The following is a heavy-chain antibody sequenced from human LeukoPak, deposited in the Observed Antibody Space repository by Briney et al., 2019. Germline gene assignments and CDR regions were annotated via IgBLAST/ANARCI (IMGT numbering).Heavy chain of an antibody. CDR3: AKDYDHQYYFDY. Sequence: ASVKVSCKVSGYTLTELSMHWVRQAPGKGLEWMGGFDPEDGETIYAQKFQGRVTMTEDTSTDTAYMELSSLRSEDTAVYYCAKDYDHQYYFDYWGQGTLVTVSS. CDR2: FDPEDGET. CDR1: GYTLTELS. J-gene: IGHJ4*02. V-gene: IGHV1-24*01. D-gene: IGHD3-3*01.